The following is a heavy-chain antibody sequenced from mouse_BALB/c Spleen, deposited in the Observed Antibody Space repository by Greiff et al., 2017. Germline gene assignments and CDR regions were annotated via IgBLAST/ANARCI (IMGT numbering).Heavy chain of an antibody. D-gene: IGHD6-5*01. J-gene: IGHJ4*01. Sequence: DVMLVESGGGLVKPGGSLKLSCAASGFAFSSYDMSWVRQTPEKRLEWVAYISSGGGSTYYPDTVKGRFTISRDNAKNTLYLQMSSLKSEDTAMYYCARSPYDYYARDYWGQGTSVTVSS. CDR1: GFAFSSYD. CDR3: ARSPYDYYARDY. CDR2: ISSGGGST. V-gene: IGHV5-12-1*01.